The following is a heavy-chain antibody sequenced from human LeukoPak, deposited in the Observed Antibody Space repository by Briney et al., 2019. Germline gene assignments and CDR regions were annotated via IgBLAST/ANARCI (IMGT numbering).Heavy chain of an antibody. V-gene: IGHV3-66*01. J-gene: IGHJ4*02. CDR1: EFIVSSNY. CDR2: IYSGHNT. Sequence: PGGSLRLPCAASEFIVSSNYMSWVRQAPGKGLEWVSVIYSGHNTYYADSVKGRFTISRDNSKNTLYLQMNSLRAEDSAVYYCARGFYASGSYFDYWGQGTLVSVSS. D-gene: IGHD3-10*01. CDR3: ARGFYASGSYFDY.